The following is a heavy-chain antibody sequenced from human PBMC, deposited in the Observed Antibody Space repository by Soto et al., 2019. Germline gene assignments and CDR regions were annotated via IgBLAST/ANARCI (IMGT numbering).Heavy chain of an antibody. Sequence: EVQLVESGGGLVQPGRSLRLSCAASGFTFDDYAMHWVRQAPGKGLEWVSGIRWNSGSIGYADSVKGRFTISRDNAKNSLYLQMNSLRAVDTALYYCAKDIRMVRGVNRAYIQNYYYYYYMDVWGKGTTVTVSS. CDR3: AKDIRMVRGVNRAYIQNYYYYYYMDV. CDR2: IRWNSGSI. V-gene: IGHV3-9*01. CDR1: GFTFDDYA. D-gene: IGHD3-10*01. J-gene: IGHJ6*03.